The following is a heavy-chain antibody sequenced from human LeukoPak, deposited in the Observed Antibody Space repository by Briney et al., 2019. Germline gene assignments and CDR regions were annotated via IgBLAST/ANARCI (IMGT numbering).Heavy chain of an antibody. Sequence: PSETLSLTCTVSGGSISSSSYYWGWIRQPPGKGLEWIGSIYYSGSTYYNPSLKSRVTISVDTSKNQFSLKLTSVTAADTAVYHCARHEGRYNFDYWGQGTLVTVSS. V-gene: IGHV4-39*01. CDR3: ARHEGRYNFDY. CDR2: IYYSGST. D-gene: IGHD3-16*01. CDR1: GGSISSSSYY. J-gene: IGHJ4*02.